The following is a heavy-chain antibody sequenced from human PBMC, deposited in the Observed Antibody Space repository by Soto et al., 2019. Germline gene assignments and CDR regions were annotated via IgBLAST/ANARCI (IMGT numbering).Heavy chain of an antibody. CDR3: ARDCGRCYSGFDS. V-gene: IGHV3-53*01. CDR2: IYGGGNI. CDR1: GFTVNSNY. Sequence: GGSLRLSCVVSGFTVNSNYMAWVRRAPGKGPEWVSSIYGGGNIFYADPVKGRFTISRDNAKKSLYLEINSLRAEDTAVYYCARDCGRCYSGFDSWGQGTLVTVSS. D-gene: IGHD2-15*01. J-gene: IGHJ4*02.